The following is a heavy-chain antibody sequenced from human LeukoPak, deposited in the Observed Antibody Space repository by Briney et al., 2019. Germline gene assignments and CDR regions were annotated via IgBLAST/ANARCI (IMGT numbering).Heavy chain of an antibody. CDR1: EFTVSRNY. CDR3: ARGVEPLAANTLAY. CDR2: LYSDGNT. Sequence: PGGSLRLSCTASEFTVSRNYMLWVRQAPGKGLEWVSVLYSDGNTKYADSVQGRFTISRDNSKNTLYLEMNSLSPDDTAVYYCARGVEPLAANTLAYWGQGTLVTVSS. V-gene: IGHV3-53*01. D-gene: IGHD1-14*01. J-gene: IGHJ4*02.